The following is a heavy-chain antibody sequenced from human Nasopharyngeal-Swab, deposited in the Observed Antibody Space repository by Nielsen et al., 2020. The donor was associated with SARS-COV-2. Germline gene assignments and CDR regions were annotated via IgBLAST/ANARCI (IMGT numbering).Heavy chain of an antibody. CDR1: GGPVRSSHY. V-gene: IGHV4-39*01. D-gene: IGHD3-16*01. Sequence: SETLSLTCKVSGGPVRSSHYWGWVRQPPGKGLEWIANMFYSGDTYYNSSLRGRVTMSVDASGNQFSLKLSSVTAADSAIYYCARQNFDHLWGWFDYWGQGILVTVST. CDR3: ARQNFDHLWGWFDY. CDR2: MFYSGDT. J-gene: IGHJ4*02.